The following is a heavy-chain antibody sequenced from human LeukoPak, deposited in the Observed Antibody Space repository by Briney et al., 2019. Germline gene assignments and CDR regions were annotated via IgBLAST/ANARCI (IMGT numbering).Heavy chain of an antibody. J-gene: IGHJ4*02. Sequence: ASVNVSCKASGYTFTSYDINWVRQATGQGLEWMGWMNPNSGNTGYAQKFQGRVTMTRNTSISTAYMELSSLRSEDTAVYYCASRIAAAGVLVDYWGQGTLVTVSS. CDR2: MNPNSGNT. D-gene: IGHD6-13*01. CDR3: ASRIAAAGVLVDY. V-gene: IGHV1-8*01. CDR1: GYTFTSYD.